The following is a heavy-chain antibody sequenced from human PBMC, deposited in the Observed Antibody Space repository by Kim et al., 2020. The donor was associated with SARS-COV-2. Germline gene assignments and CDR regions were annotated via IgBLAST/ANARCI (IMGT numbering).Heavy chain of an antibody. CDR2: ISDSGGST. CDR3: AKMYGSGTYYNLPDY. J-gene: IGHJ4*02. D-gene: IGHD3-10*01. Sequence: GGSLRLSCAASGFTFSSYAMNWVRQAPGKGLEWVSAISDSGGSTHYADSVKGRFTMSRDNSKNTLYLLMNSLRAEDTAVYFCAKMYGSGTYYNLPDYWGQGTLVTVSS. CDR1: GFTFSSYA. V-gene: IGHV3-23*01.